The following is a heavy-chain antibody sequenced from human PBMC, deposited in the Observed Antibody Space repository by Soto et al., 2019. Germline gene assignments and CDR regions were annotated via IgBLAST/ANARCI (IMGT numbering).Heavy chain of an antibody. V-gene: IGHV3-49*03. CDR1: GFTLGTYS. CDR2: IRGKPFGGTP. CDR3: TTLTTLLVHFDY. Sequence: GGSLRLSCSVSGFTLGTYSLSWFRQAPGKGLEWVGFIRGKPFGGTPEYAASVKGRFSISRDDSENMLYLQMDSLKTEDTAVYYCTTLTTLLVHFDYWGQGALVTVSS. D-gene: IGHD2-15*01. J-gene: IGHJ4*02.